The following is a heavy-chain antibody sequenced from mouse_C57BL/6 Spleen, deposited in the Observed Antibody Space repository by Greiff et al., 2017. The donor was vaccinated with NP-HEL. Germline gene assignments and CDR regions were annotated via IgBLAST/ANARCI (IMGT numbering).Heavy chain of an antibody. V-gene: IGHV1-61*01. J-gene: IGHJ1*03. CDR2: IYPSDSET. D-gene: IGHD2-4*01. CDR1: GYTFTSYW. Sequence: QVQLKQPGAELVRPGSSVKLSCKASGYTFTSYWMDWVKQRPGQGLEWIGNIYPSDSETHYNQKFKDKATLTVDKSSSTAYMQLSSLTSEDSAVYYGARDYDGYFDVWGTGTTVTVSS. CDR3: ARDYDGYFDV.